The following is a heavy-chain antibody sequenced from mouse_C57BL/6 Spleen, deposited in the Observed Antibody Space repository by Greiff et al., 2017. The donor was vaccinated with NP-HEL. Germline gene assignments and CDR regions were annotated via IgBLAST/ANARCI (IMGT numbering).Heavy chain of an antibody. CDR3: TGPITTVVADV. CDR1: GYTFTDYE. J-gene: IGHJ1*03. Sequence: VQLQQSGAELVRPGASVTLSCKASGYTFTDYEMHWVKQTPVHGLEWIGAIDPETGGTAYNQKFKGKAILTADKSASTAYMELRSLTSEDSAVYYCTGPITTVVADVWGTGTTVTVSS. CDR2: IDPETGGT. V-gene: IGHV1-15*01. D-gene: IGHD1-1*01.